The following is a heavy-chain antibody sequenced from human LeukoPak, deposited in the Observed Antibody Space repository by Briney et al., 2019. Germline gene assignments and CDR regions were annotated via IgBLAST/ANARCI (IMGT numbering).Heavy chain of an antibody. Sequence: GGSLRLSCAASGFTFSDYYMSWIRQAPGKGLEWAAYISSGTYYADSVKGRFTISRDNSKNTLYLQMNSLRAEDTAVYYCARPAGFVVVPAAIHDAFDIWGQGTMVTVSS. V-gene: IGHV3-11*06. D-gene: IGHD2-2*01. CDR3: ARPAGFVVVPAAIHDAFDI. CDR1: GFTFSDYY. J-gene: IGHJ3*02. CDR2: ISSGT.